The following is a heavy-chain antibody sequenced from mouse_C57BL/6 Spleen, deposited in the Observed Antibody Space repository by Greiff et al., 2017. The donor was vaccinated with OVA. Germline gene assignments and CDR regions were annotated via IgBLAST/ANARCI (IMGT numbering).Heavy chain of an antibody. Sequence: VKLVESGPGLVAPSQSLSITCTVSGFSLTSYGVHWVRQPPGKGLEWLVVIWSDGSTTYNSALKSRLSISKDNSKSQVFLKMNSLQTDDTAMYHCARHEAPYDGLFAYWGQGTLVTVSA. CDR2: IWSDGST. CDR3: ARHEAPYDGLFAY. V-gene: IGHV2-6-1*01. CDR1: GFSLTSYG. J-gene: IGHJ3*01. D-gene: IGHD2-3*01.